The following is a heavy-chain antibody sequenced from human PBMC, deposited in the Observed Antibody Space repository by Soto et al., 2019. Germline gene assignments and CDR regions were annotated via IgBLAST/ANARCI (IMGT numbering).Heavy chain of an antibody. CDR1: GYTFTTYW. D-gene: IGHD3-22*01. CDR2: IYPADSDT. V-gene: IGHV5-51*01. CDR3: ALTPGGFYDSTGYYYPDGFDI. J-gene: IGHJ3*02. Sequence: PGESLKISCKASGYTFTTYWIGWVRQKPGKGLEWMGIIYPADSDTRYSPSFQGQVTISADKSITTAFLQWSSLKAPDTAMYYCALTPGGFYDSTGYYYPDGFDIWGQGTMVTVSS.